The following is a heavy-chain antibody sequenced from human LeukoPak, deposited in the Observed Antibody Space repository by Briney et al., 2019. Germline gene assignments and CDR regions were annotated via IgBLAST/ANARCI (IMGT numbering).Heavy chain of an antibody. D-gene: IGHD3-22*01. CDR3: ARSDYYDSSGYSRDAFDI. Sequence: SETLSLTCAVYGGSFNGYYWSWIRQPPGKGLEWIGEINHSGSTNYNPSLKSRVTISVDTSKNQFSLKLSSVTAADTAVYYCARSDYYDSSGYSRDAFDIWGQGTMVTVSS. CDR1: GGSFNGYY. V-gene: IGHV4-34*01. J-gene: IGHJ3*02. CDR2: INHSGST.